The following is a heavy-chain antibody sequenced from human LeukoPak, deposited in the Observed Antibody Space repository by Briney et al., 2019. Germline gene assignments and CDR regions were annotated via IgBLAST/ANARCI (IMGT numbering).Heavy chain of an antibody. D-gene: IGHD3-10*01. CDR3: AREYYYGSGSPRAVGMDV. J-gene: IGHJ6*02. CDR1: GYTFTSYG. Sequence: ASVKVSCKASGYTFTSYGISWVRQAPGQGLEWMGWLNPNSGGTNYAQKFQGRVTMTRDTSISTAYMELRRLRSDDTAVYYGAREYYYGSGSPRAVGMDVWGQGTTVTVSS. CDR2: LNPNSGGT. V-gene: IGHV1-2*02.